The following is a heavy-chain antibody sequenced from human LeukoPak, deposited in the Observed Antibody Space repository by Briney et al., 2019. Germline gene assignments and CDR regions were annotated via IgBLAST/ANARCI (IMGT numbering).Heavy chain of an antibody. J-gene: IGHJ3*02. D-gene: IGHD3-3*01. Sequence: GGSLRLSCAASGFTFSSYSMNWVRQAPGKGLEWVSSISSSSSYIYYADSVKGRFTISRDNAKNSLYLQMNSLRAEDTAVYYCARDIIPTRAFDIWGQGTMVTVSS. CDR3: ARDIIPTRAFDI. CDR1: GFTFSSYS. CDR2: ISSSSSYI. V-gene: IGHV3-21*01.